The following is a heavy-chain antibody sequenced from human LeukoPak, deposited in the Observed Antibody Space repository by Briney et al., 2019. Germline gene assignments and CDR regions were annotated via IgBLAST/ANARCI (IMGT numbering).Heavy chain of an antibody. J-gene: IGHJ4*02. CDR1: GGSISSNS. CDR3: ARGSEQWLTYFDY. V-gene: IGHV4-4*07. Sequence: SETLSLTCTVSGGSISSNSWSWIRQPAGKGLEWIGHIYTSGSPNYNPSLRSRVNMSVDTSKNQISLKLSSVTAADSAVYYCARGSEQWLTYFDYWGQGTLVTVSS. CDR2: IYTSGSP. D-gene: IGHD6-19*01.